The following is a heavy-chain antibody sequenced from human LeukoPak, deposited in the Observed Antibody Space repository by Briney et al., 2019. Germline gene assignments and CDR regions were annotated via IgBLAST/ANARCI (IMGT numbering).Heavy chain of an antibody. V-gene: IGHV3-23*01. J-gene: IGHJ4*02. CDR3: ARAKPKNMVRGLIMRRESRYYFDY. D-gene: IGHD3-10*01. CDR2: ISGSGSTT. Sequence: GGSLRLSCAASGFTFSSYAMSWVRQAPGKGLEWVSAISGSGSTTYYADPVKGRFTISRDNSKSTLYIQMNSLRAEDTAVYYCARAKPKNMVRGLIMRRESRYYFDYWGQGTLVTVSS. CDR1: GFTFSSYA.